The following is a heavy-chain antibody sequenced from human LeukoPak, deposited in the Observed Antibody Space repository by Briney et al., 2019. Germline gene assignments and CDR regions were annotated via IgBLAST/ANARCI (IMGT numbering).Heavy chain of an antibody. CDR1: GGSISSGGYS. Sequence: SETLSLTCAVSGGSISSGGYSWSWIRQPPGKGLEWIGYIYHSGSTYYNPSLKSRVTISVDRSKNQISLKLSSVTAADTAVYYCARGWLWSPVYFDYWDQGTLVTVSS. D-gene: IGHD5-18*01. J-gene: IGHJ4*02. CDR3: ARGWLWSPVYFDY. CDR2: IYHSGST. V-gene: IGHV4-30-2*01.